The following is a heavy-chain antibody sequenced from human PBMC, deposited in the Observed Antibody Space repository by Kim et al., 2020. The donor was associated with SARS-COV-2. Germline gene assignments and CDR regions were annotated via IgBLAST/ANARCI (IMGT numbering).Heavy chain of an antibody. CDR3: ARGERAAAGLWFDP. CDR1: GYTFTGYY. J-gene: IGHJ5*02. CDR2: INPNSGGT. D-gene: IGHD6-13*01. V-gene: IGHV1-2*02. Sequence: ASVMVSCKASGYTFTGYYMHWVRQAPGQGLEWMGWINPNSGGTNYAQKFQGRVTMTRDTSISTAYMELSRLRSDDTAVYYCARGERAAAGLWFDPWGQGTLVTVSS.